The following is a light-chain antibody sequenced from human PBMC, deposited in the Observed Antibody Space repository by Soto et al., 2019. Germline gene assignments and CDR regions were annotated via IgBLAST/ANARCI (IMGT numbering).Light chain of an antibody. J-gene: IGLJ2*01. Sequence: QSALTQPPSASGSPGQSVTISCTGTSSDVGGNNYVSWYQQHPGKAPKLMIYEVNKRPSGVPDRFSGSKSGNTASLTVSGLQAEDEADYYCCSCAGSNNVVLGGGTKLTVL. V-gene: IGLV2-8*01. CDR2: EVN. CDR1: SSDVGGNNY. CDR3: CSCAGSNNVV.